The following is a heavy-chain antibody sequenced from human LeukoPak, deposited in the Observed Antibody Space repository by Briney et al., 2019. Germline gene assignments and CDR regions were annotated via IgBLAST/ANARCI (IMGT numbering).Heavy chain of an antibody. J-gene: IGHJ5*02. CDR3: TRRGGSSSSDWFDP. D-gene: IGHD6-6*01. CDR2: VYYTGST. V-gene: IGHV4-59*08. CDR1: GGSISNYY. Sequence: PSETLSLTCTVSGGSISNYYWSWIRQPPGKGLEWIAYVYYTGSTSYNPSLTSRVTTSGDTSKNQFSLKLSSVTAADTAVYYCTRRGGSSSSDWFDPWGQGTLVIVSS.